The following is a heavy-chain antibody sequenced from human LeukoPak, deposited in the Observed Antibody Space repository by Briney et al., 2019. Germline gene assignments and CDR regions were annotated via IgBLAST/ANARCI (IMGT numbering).Heavy chain of an antibody. V-gene: IGHV4-34*01. CDR1: GGSFSGYY. CDR2: INHSGST. Sequence: SETLSLTCAVYGGSFSGYYWSWIRQPPGKGLEWIGEINHSGSTNYNPSLKSRVTISVDTSKNQFPLKLSSVTAADTAVYYCARGSNSIPGRHDAFDIWGQGTMVTVSS. J-gene: IGHJ3*02. CDR3: ARGSNSIPGRHDAFDI. D-gene: IGHD4-23*01.